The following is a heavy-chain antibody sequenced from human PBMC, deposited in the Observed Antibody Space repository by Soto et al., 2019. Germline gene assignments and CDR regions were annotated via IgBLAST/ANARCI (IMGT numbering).Heavy chain of an antibody. CDR2: IYSGGST. V-gene: IGHV3-66*01. CDR1: GFTVSSNY. D-gene: IGHD3-10*01. Sequence: GGSLRLSCAASGFTVSSNYMSWVRQAPGKGLEWVSVIYSGGSTYYADSVKGRFTISRDNSKNTLYLQMNSLRAEETAVYYCASGLLTYYYGSGSYSPFDYWGQGTLVTVSS. J-gene: IGHJ4*02. CDR3: ASGLLTYYYGSGSYSPFDY.